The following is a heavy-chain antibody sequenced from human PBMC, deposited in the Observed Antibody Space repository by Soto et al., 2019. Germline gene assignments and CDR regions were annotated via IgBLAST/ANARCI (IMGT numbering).Heavy chain of an antibody. V-gene: IGHV4-59*01. D-gene: IGHD1-26*01. Sequence: PSETRSLTCTFSGGSISSFYWSWIRQPPGKGLEWIGHIYYSGSTNYSPSLKSRVTISIDTSKRQFSLKLRSVTAADTAVYYCARVGSGSYYDFNWFDPWGQGKVVTVSS. CDR1: GGSISSFY. CDR2: IYYSGST. CDR3: ARVGSGSYYDFNWFDP. J-gene: IGHJ5*02.